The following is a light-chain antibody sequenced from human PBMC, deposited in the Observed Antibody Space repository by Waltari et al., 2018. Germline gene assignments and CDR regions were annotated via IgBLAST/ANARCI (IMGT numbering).Light chain of an antibody. V-gene: IGKV3-15*01. CDR1: QRIHDN. CDR3: QQYNVWPPLT. J-gene: IGKJ4*01. CDR2: GAS. Sequence: EVVMTQSPATLSVSPGERVTLSCRASQRIHDNLAWYQHRPSQAPRLLIYGASTRVPDIPVSFVGGGSVTEFTLTIRSLQSEDSAVYYCQQYNVWPPLTFGGGTKVEIK.